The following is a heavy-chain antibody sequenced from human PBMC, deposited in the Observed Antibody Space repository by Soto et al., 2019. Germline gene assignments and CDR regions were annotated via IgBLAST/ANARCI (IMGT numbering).Heavy chain of an antibody. CDR3: TSLSIVVVPAATYYYYYMDV. CDR2: IRSKANSYAT. D-gene: IGHD2-2*01. Sequence: GGSLRLSCAACGFTFSGSAMHGVRQASGKGLEWVGRIRSKANSYATAYAASVKGRFTISRDDSKNTAYLQMNSLKTEDTAVYYCTSLSIVVVPAATYYYYYMDVWGKGTTVTVSS. J-gene: IGHJ6*03. V-gene: IGHV3-73*01. CDR1: GFTFSGSA.